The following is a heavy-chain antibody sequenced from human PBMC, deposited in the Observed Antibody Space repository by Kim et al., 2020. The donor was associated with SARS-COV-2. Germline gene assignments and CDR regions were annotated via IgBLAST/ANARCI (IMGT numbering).Heavy chain of an antibody. CDR3: TTGATTVTDFDY. J-gene: IGHJ4*02. D-gene: IGHD4-17*01. V-gene: IGHV3-15*01. Sequence: DYAAPVKGRFTISRDDSKNTLYLQMNSLKTEDTAVYYCTTGATTVTDFDYWGQGTLVTVSS.